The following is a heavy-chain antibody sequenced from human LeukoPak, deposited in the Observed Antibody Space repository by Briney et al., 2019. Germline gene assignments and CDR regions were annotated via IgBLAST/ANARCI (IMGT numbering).Heavy chain of an antibody. D-gene: IGHD3-10*01. CDR3: VRAHHPGGWFDP. J-gene: IGHJ5*02. V-gene: IGHV3-21*01. CDR1: GFNFSSYS. Sequence: GGSLRLSCAGSGFNFSSYSMSWVRQAPWKGLEFVSSISSSSSFIYYADSVKGRFTISRDNAKNSLYLQMNSLTAEDTAVHYCVRAHHPGGWFDPWGQGTLVTVSS. CDR2: ISSSSSFI.